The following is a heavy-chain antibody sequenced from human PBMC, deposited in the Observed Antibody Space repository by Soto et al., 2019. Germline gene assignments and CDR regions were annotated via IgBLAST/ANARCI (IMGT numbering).Heavy chain of an antibody. CDR1: GFTFSSYS. D-gene: IGHD6-19*01. V-gene: IGHV3-48*02. CDR3: ARDGAYMIVVAGTSQPNYYYYGMDV. J-gene: IGHJ6*02. Sequence: QPGGSLRLSCAASGFTFSSYSMNWVRQAPGKGLEWVSYISSSSSTIYYADSVKGRFTISRDNAKNSLYLQMNSLRDEDTAVYYCARDGAYMIVVAGTSQPNYYYYGMDVWGQGTTVTVSS. CDR2: ISSSSSTI.